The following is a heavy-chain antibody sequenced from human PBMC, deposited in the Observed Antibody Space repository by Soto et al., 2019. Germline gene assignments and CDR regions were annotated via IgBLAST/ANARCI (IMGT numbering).Heavy chain of an antibody. CDR1: GFTFSSYA. CDR2: ISGSGGST. V-gene: IGHV3-23*01. J-gene: IGHJ6*02. Sequence: GGSLRLSCAASGFTFSSYAMSWVRQAPGKGLEWVSAISGSGGSTYYADSVKGRFTISRDNSKNTLYLQMNSLRAEDTAVYYCAKGRYTVTSYDFYYYYGMDVWGQGTTVTVSS. CDR3: AKGRYTVTSYDFYYYYGMDV. D-gene: IGHD4-4*01.